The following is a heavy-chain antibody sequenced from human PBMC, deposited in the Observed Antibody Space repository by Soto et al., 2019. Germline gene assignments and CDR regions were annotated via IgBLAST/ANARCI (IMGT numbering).Heavy chain of an antibody. CDR3: AIDFINQAAAGTFYYYGMDV. Sequence: GGSLRLSCAASGFTFSSYAMHWVRQAPGKGLEWVAVISYDGSNKYYADSVNGRFTISRDNSKNTLYLQMNSLRAEDTDVYYCAIDFINQAAAGTFYYYGMDVWGQGTTVTVSS. CDR1: GFTFSSYA. V-gene: IGHV3-30-3*01. CDR2: ISYDGSNK. D-gene: IGHD6-13*01. J-gene: IGHJ6*02.